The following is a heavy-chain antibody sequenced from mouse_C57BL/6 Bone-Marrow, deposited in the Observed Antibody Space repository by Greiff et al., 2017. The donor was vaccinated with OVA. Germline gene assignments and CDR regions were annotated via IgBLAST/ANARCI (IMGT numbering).Heavy chain of an antibody. Sequence: EVKVVESGGGLVQPGGSLKLSCAASGFTFSDYGMAWVRQAPRKGPEWVAFISNLAYSIYYADTVTGRFTISREKAKNTLYLEMSSLRSEDTAMYYCARHGYYPFAYWGQGTLVTVSA. CDR3: ARHGYYPFAY. CDR2: ISNLAYSI. J-gene: IGHJ3*01. D-gene: IGHD2-3*01. V-gene: IGHV5-15*01. CDR1: GFTFSDYG.